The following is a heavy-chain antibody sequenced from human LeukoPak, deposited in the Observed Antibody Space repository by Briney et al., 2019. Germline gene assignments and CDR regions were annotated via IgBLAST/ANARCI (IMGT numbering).Heavy chain of an antibody. CDR3: AISRDGYNVNSPTDH. Sequence: SETLSPTRTVAGASISSHYWSWVRQPPGKGLEWLGHTYYSGSTTYNTSLERRVTISVDSSKYYFSLALCSMAAADTAVYFCAISRDGYNVNSPTDHWGQGTLVTVSS. CDR2: TYYSGST. CDR1: GASISSHY. V-gene: IGHV4-59*11. J-gene: IGHJ4*02. D-gene: IGHD5-24*01.